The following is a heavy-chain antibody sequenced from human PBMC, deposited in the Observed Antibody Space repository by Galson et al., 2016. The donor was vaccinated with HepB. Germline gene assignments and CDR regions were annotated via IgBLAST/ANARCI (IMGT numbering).Heavy chain of an antibody. CDR3: SRLPGYNTSRDFDY. CDR1: GGSISSSNYY. V-gene: IGHV4-39*01. Sequence: SETLSLTCTVSGGSISSSNYYWGWIRQPPGKGLEWIGSIYYTGSTYYNPSLKSRVTISVDTSKNQFSLDLSSVTAADTAVYYCSRLPGYNTSRDFDYWGQGTLVTVSS. D-gene: IGHD6-13*01. CDR2: IYYTGST. J-gene: IGHJ4*02.